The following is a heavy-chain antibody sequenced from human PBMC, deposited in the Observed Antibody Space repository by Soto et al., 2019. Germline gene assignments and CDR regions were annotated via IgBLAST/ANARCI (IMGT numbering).Heavy chain of an antibody. CDR1: GGTFSSYT. CDR2: IIPILGIA. Sequence: SVKVSCKASGGTFSSYTISWVRQAPGQGLEWMGRIIPILGIANYAQKFQGRVTITADKSTSTAYMELSSLRSEDTAVYYCARPPTQRGSRFLFDYWAQRSLVPV. V-gene: IGHV1-69*02. CDR3: ARPPTQRGSRFLFDY. J-gene: IGHJ4*02. D-gene: IGHD2-2*01.